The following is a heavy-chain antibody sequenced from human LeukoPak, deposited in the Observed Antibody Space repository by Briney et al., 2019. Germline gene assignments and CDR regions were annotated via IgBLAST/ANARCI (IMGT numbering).Heavy chain of an antibody. CDR2: ISSSGNSI. Sequence: GGSLRLSCAASGFTFSDYYMSWIRQAPGKGLEWVSYISSSGNSIEYADSVKGRFTISRDNAKNSLYLQMNSLRAEDTAVYYCARGDTYYYGSGSYRYWGQGTLVTVSS. D-gene: IGHD3-10*01. CDR1: GFTFSDYY. CDR3: ARGDTYYYGSGSYRY. J-gene: IGHJ4*02. V-gene: IGHV3-11*04.